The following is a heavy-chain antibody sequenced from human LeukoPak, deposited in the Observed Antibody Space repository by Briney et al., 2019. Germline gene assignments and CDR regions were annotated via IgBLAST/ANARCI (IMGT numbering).Heavy chain of an antibody. CDR2: IYTSGST. Sequence: SETLSLTCTVSGGSTSSYYWSWIRQPAGKGLEWIGRIYTSGSTNYNPSLKSRVTMSVDTSKNQFSLKLSSVTAADTAVYYCARDIAAAGKRGSRGNWFDPWGQGTLVTVSS. CDR1: GGSTSSYY. D-gene: IGHD6-13*01. J-gene: IGHJ5*02. CDR3: ARDIAAAGKRGSRGNWFDP. V-gene: IGHV4-4*07.